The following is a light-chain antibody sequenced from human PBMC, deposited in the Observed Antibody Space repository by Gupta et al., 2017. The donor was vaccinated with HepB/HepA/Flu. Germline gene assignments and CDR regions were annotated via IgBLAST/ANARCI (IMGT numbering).Light chain of an antibody. CDR2: DAS. V-gene: IGKV3D-20*01. J-gene: IGKJ1*01. CDR1: QSVSSNNY. CDR3: QHDGSSWT. Sequence: EIVLTQSPATLSLSPGERATLSCGASQSVSSNNYLAWYQQKPGLAPRLLIYDASGRATGIPDRVSGSGYEKDFTLTSSSREAEDFAVYYGQHDGSSWTFGQGTKVEIK.